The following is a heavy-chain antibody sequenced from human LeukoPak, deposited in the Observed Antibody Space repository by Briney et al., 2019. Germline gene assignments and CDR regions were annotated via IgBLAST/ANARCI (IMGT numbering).Heavy chain of an antibody. D-gene: IGHD1-26*01. CDR3: ASVKWELGS. CDR2: IYYSGST. J-gene: IGHJ5*02. Sequence: SETLSLTCTVSGGSISSSSYYWGWIRQPPGKGLEWIGSIYYSGSTYYNLSLKSRVTISVDTSKNQFSLKLSSCTTQDSALFYCASVKWELGSWGQGTLVTVSS. CDR1: GGSISSSSYY. V-gene: IGHV4-39*01.